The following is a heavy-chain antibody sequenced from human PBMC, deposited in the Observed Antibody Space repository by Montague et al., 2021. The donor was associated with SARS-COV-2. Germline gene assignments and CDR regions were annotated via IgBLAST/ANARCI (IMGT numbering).Heavy chain of an antibody. CDR3: AHLIRYYDIFTGIPFDY. D-gene: IGHD3-9*01. J-gene: IGHJ4*02. Sequence: VKPTQTPTLTCTFSGFSLSTPNVGVGWIRQPPGKALEWVAVIYSNDETRYSPSLRNRLTITKDTAKNQVVLSLTYVDPVDTATYYCAHLIRYYDIFTGIPFDYWGQGSQVTVSS. CDR1: GFSLSTPNVG. V-gene: IGHV2-5*01. CDR2: IYSNDET.